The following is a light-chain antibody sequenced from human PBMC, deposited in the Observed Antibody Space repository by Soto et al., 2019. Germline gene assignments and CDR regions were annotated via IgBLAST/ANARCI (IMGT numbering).Light chain of an antibody. CDR2: DVS. J-gene: IGLJ1*01. CDR1: SSDVGGYNS. CDR3: SSYTTSSTPHYV. Sequence: HYALTQPASVSGSPGQSITISCTGTSSDVGGYNSVSWYQHHPGKAPKLMIFDVSDRPSGVSSRFSGSKSGNTASLTISGLQAEDEADYYCSSYTTSSTPHYVFGPGTKLTVL. V-gene: IGLV2-14*03.